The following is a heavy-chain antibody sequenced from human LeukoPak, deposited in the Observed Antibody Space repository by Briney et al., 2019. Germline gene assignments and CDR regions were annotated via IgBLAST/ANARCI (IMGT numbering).Heavy chain of an antibody. J-gene: IGHJ4*02. Sequence: GGSLRLSCVASGFTFSNYWMSWVRQAPGKGLEWVANIKQDGSEKYYVDSVKGRFTISRDNAKNSLYLQMNSLRAEDTAVYYCARAIRSSYYDFWSGIGYWGQGTLVTVSS. D-gene: IGHD3-3*01. CDR1: GFTFSNYW. CDR3: ARAIRSSYYDFWSGIGY. CDR2: IKQDGSEK. V-gene: IGHV3-7*05.